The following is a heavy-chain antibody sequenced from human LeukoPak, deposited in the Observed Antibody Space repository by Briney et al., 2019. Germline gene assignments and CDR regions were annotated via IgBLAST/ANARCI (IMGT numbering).Heavy chain of an antibody. CDR1: GYTFTSYD. CDR3: ARVVVAATVWYFDL. V-gene: IGHV1-8*03. D-gene: IGHD2-15*01. Sequence: ASVKVSCKASGYTFTSYDINWVRQATGQGLAWMGWMNPNSGNTGYAQKFQGRVTITRNTSISTAYMELSSLRSEDTAVYYCARVVVAATVWYFDLWGRGTLVTVSS. CDR2: MNPNSGNT. J-gene: IGHJ2*01.